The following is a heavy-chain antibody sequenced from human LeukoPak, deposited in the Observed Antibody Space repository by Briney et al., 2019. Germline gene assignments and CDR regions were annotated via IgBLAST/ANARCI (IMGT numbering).Heavy chain of an antibody. CDR3: ARHDGDCSGGSCYSDFDY. CDR2: IYPGDSDT. D-gene: IGHD2-15*01. V-gene: IGHV5-51*01. J-gene: IGHJ3*01. Sequence: GESLKISCKGSGYSLTSYWIGWVRQMPGKGLEWMGIIYPGDSDTRYSPSFQGQVTISADKSISTAYLQWSSLKPSDTAMYYCARHDGDCSGGSCYSDFDYWGQGTMVTVSS. CDR1: GYSLTSYW.